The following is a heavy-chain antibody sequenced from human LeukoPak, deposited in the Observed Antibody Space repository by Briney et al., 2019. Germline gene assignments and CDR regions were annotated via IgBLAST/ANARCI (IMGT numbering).Heavy chain of an antibody. D-gene: IGHD3-22*01. CDR3: ARDLFPHYDSSGYYPHDAFDI. CDR1: GFTFSSYS. Sequence: GGSLRLSCAASGFTFSSYSMNWVRQAPGKGLEWVSSISSSSSYIYYADSVKGRFTISRDNAKNSLYLQMNSLRAEDTAVYYCARDLFPHYDSSGYYPHDAFDIWGQGTMVTVPS. J-gene: IGHJ3*02. V-gene: IGHV3-21*01. CDR2: ISSSSSYI.